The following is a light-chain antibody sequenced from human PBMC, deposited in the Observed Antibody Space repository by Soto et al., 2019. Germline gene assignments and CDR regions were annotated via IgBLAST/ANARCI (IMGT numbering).Light chain of an antibody. J-gene: IGLJ2*01. CDR2: EVS. CDR1: SSDVGGYNY. Sequence: QSVLTQPASVSGSPGQSITISCTGTSSDVGGYNYVSWYQQHPGKAPKLMIYEVSNRPSGVPDRFSGSKSGNTASLTISGLQAEDEADYYCCSYAASYTLVFGGGTQLTVL. CDR3: CSYAASYTLV. V-gene: IGLV2-11*01.